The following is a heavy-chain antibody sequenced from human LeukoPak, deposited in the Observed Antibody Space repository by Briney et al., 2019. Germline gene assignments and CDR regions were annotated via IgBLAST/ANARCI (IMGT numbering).Heavy chain of an antibody. D-gene: IGHD6-13*01. CDR2: IYYSGST. V-gene: IGHV4-39*01. Sequence: SETLSLTCTVSGGSISSSSYYWGWLRQPPGKGLEWIGSIYYSGSTYYNPSLKSRVTISVDTSKNQFSLKLSSVTAADTAVYYCARLSAAAQYYYYYYMDVWGKGTTVTISS. CDR3: ARLSAAAQYYYYYYMDV. CDR1: GGSISSSSYY. J-gene: IGHJ6*03.